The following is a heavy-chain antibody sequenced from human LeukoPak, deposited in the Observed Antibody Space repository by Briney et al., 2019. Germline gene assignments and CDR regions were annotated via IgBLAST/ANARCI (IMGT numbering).Heavy chain of an antibody. Sequence: PGGSLRLSCAASGFTFSSYAMSWVRQAPGKGLEWVSAISGSGGSTYYADSVKGRFTIFRDNSKNTLYLQMNSLRAEDTAVYYCAKGELLWFGESQDYFDYWGQGTLVTVSS. V-gene: IGHV3-23*01. CDR3: AKGELLWFGESQDYFDY. J-gene: IGHJ4*02. CDR2: ISGSGGST. D-gene: IGHD3-10*01. CDR1: GFTFSSYA.